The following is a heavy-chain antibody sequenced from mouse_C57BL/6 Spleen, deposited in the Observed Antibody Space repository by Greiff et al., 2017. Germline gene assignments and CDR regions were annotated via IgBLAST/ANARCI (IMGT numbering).Heavy chain of an antibody. CDR2: ISDGGSYT. V-gene: IGHV5-4*01. Sequence: EVQGVESGGGLVKPGGSLKLSCAASGFTFSSYAMSWVRQTPEKRLEWVATISDGGSYTYYPDNVKGRFTISRDNAKNNLYLQMSHLKSEDTAMYYCASNYGSSFDYWGQGTTRTVSS. D-gene: IGHD1-1*01. CDR3: ASNYGSSFDY. CDR1: GFTFSSYA. J-gene: IGHJ2*01.